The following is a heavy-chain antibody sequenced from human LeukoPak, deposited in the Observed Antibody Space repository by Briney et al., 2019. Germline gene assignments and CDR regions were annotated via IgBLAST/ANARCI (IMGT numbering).Heavy chain of an antibody. J-gene: IGHJ6*02. D-gene: IGHD2/OR15-2a*01. CDR2: IWYDGSNK. CDR1: GFTFSSYG. CDR3: ARDFYDLYYGMDV. Sequence: GGSLRLPCAASGFTFSSYGMHWVRQAPGKGLEWVAVIWYDGSNKYYADSVKGRFTISRDNSKNTLYLHMNSLRAEDTAVYYCARDFYDLYYGMDVWGQGTTVTVSS. V-gene: IGHV3-33*08.